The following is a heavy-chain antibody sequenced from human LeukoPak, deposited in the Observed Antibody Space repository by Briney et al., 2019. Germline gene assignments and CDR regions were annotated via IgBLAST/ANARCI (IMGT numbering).Heavy chain of an antibody. CDR3: ASPGVPYDFWSAQLDY. CDR1: GGSINTGSFC. D-gene: IGHD3-3*01. V-gene: IGHV4-39*01. Sequence: PSETLSLTCTVSGGSINTGSFCWGWVRQPPGKGLEWIGSIYFSGSTYYNPSLKSRVTISVDTSKNQFSLRLNSVTAADTAVYYCASPGVPYDFWSAQLDYWGQGTLVTVSS. J-gene: IGHJ4*02. CDR2: IYFSGST.